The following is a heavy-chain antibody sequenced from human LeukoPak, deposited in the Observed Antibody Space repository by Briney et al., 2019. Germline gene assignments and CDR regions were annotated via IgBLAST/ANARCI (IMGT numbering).Heavy chain of an antibody. D-gene: IGHD3-22*01. J-gene: IGHJ1*01. Sequence: ASVKVSCKASGYIFTGYYMHWVRQAPGQGLEWMGWINPNSGDTNFAQNFQGRVTMTRDTSISTVYMELSRLRSDDTAVFHCARGYYDSSDFEYFQHWGQGTLVTVSS. CDR2: INPNSGDT. V-gene: IGHV1-2*02. CDR3: ARGYYDSSDFEYFQH. CDR1: GYIFTGYY.